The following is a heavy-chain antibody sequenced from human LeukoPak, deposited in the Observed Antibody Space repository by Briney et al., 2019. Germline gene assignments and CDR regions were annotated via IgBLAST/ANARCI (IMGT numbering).Heavy chain of an antibody. CDR3: AKDDSSGWQIFDS. CDR2: ITGDGGFT. V-gene: IGHV3-43*02. CDR1: GFTFDDYA. Sequence: GGSLRLSCAASGFTFDDYAMHWVRQAPGKGLEWVSLITGDGGFTNYADSVKGRFTISRDNTKNALYLQMNSLTTEDTAFYYCAKDDSSGWQIFDSWGQGTLVTVSS. D-gene: IGHD6-19*01. J-gene: IGHJ4*02.